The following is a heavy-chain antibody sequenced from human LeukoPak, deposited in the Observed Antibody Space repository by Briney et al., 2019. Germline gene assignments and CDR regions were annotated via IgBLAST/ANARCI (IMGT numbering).Heavy chain of an antibody. CDR3: ASAYMVRGVWDAFDI. Sequence: ASVKVSCKASGYTFTSYYMHWVRQAPGQGLEWMGIINPSGGSTSYAQKFQGRVTMTRDMSTSTVYMELSSLRPEDTAVYYCASAYMVRGVWDAFDIWGQGTMVTVS. J-gene: IGHJ3*02. CDR1: GYTFTSYY. D-gene: IGHD3-10*01. V-gene: IGHV1-46*01. CDR2: INPSGGST.